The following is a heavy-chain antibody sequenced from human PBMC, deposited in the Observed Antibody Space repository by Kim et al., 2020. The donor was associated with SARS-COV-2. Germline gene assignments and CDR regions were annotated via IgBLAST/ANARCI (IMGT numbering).Heavy chain of an antibody. Sequence: STCYNPSLKGRLTMSQDTSRTHLSLRLTSVTASDTAVYYCARQLFSLFFDYWGLGILVTVSS. CDR2: ST. V-gene: IGHV4-39*01. J-gene: IGHJ4*02. D-gene: IGHD2-21*01. CDR3: ARQLFSLFFDY.